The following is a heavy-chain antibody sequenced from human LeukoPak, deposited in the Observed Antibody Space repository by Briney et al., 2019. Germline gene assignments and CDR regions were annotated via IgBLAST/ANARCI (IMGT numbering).Heavy chain of an antibody. CDR3: ARALVVVDAFDI. D-gene: IGHD2-15*01. CDR2: ISSSSCYI. CDR1: GFTFSSYS. V-gene: IGHV3-21*01. Sequence: GGSLRLSCAASGFTFSSYSMNWVRQATGKGLEWVSSISSSSCYIYYADSVKGLFTISRDNDKNSLYLQMNSLSAEDTAVYYCARALVVVDAFDIWGQGTMVTVSS. J-gene: IGHJ3*02.